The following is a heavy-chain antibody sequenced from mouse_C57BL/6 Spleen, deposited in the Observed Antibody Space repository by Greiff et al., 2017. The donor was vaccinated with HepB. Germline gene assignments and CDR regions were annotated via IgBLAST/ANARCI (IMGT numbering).Heavy chain of an antibody. CDR3: ARRYYGSSYVWYFDV. V-gene: IGHV1-18*01. D-gene: IGHD1-1*01. J-gene: IGHJ1*03. Sequence: VQLQQSGPELVKPGASVKIPCKASGYTFTDYNMDWVKQSHGKSLEWIGDINPNNGGTIYNQKFKGKAYMELRSLTSEDTAVYYCARRYYGSSYVWYFDVWGTGTTVTVSS. CDR2: INPNNGGT. CDR1: GYTFTDYN.